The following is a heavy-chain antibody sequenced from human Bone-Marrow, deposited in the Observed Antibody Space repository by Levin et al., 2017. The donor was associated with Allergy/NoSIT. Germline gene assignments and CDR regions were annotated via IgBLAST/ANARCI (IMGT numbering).Heavy chain of an antibody. Sequence: ASVKVSCKASGYTFTDYFIHWVRLAPGQGLEWMGCINPNSGDTASSQNFQGTVTMTRDTSISTAYMEVTSLTSNDTALYYCARISSAAVDMWGQGTVVTVSS. CDR2: INPNSGDT. V-gene: IGHV1-2*02. D-gene: IGHD6-19*01. CDR3: ARISSAAVDM. CDR1: GYTFTDYF. J-gene: IGHJ3*02.